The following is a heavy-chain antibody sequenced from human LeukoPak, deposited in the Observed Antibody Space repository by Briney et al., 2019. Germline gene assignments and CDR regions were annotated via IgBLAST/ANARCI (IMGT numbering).Heavy chain of an antibody. D-gene: IGHD6-19*01. CDR1: GGTFSSYA. J-gene: IGHJ4*02. CDR3: ARDSSGYSSGWYLDY. V-gene: IGHV1-69*13. CDR2: IIPIFGTA. Sequence: ASVKVSCKASGGTFSSYAISWVRQAPGQGLEWMGGIIPIFGTANYAQKFQGRVTITADESTSTAYMELSSLRSDDTAVYYCARDSSGYSSGWYLDYWGQGTLVTVSS.